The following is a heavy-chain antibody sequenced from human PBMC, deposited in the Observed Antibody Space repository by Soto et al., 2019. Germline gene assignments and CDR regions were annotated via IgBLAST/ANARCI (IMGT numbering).Heavy chain of an antibody. J-gene: IGHJ4*02. CDR3: ARREAVAEHTEIPVDY. D-gene: IGHD6-19*01. CDR2: INPSGGST. V-gene: IGHV1-46*01. Sequence: QVQLVQSGAEVKKPGASVKVSCKASGYTFTSYYMHWVRQAPGQGLEWMGIINPSGGSTSYAQKFQGGVTMPSDTYTSTVYMERSSLRSEDTAVYYCARREAVAEHTEIPVDYGGQGTLVAVSS. CDR1: GYTFTSYY.